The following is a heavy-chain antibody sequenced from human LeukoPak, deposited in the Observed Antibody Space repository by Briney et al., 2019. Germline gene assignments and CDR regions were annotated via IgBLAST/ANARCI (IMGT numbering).Heavy chain of an antibody. Sequence: PSETLSLTCTVSGGSITSRSYYWGWIRQPPGKGLEWIGSIYHSGLNYYNPSLKSRVTISADTSKNRFSLKLNSVTAADTAMYYCARVVWDPTRAIDYWGQGTLVTVSS. V-gene: IGHV4-39*07. CDR3: ARVVWDPTRAIDY. J-gene: IGHJ4*02. CDR1: GGSITSRSYY. D-gene: IGHD3-16*01. CDR2: IYHSGLN.